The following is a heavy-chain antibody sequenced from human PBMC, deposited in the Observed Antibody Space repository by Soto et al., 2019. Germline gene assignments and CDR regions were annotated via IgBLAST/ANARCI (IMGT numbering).Heavy chain of an antibody. J-gene: IGHJ4*02. CDR3: VEGWNDF. CDR2: IKSKSDGGAR. Sequence: EVQLVESGGDLVKPGGSLRLSCVTSGFMFSSAWMSWVRQAPGKGLEWVGRIKSKSDGGARDYAAPVKGRFSISRDDSKNTXXLQMNSLRXEDTAVYYCVEGWNDFWGQGTLVTVSS. V-gene: IGHV3-15*01. D-gene: IGHD1-1*01. CDR1: GFMFSSAW.